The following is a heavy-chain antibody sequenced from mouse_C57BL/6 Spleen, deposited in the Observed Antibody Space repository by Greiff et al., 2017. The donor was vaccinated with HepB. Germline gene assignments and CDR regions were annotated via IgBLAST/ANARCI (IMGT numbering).Heavy chain of an antibody. Sequence: QVQLQQSGAELVKPGASVKISCKASGYAFSSYWMHWVKQRPGQGLEWIGNINPSNGGTNYNEKFKSKATLTVDKSSSTAYMQLSSLTSEDSAVYYCARFYYDYDGYFDVWGTGTTVTVSS. CDR1: GYAFSSYW. D-gene: IGHD2-4*01. CDR2: INPSNGGT. CDR3: ARFYYDYDGYFDV. J-gene: IGHJ1*03. V-gene: IGHV1-53*01.